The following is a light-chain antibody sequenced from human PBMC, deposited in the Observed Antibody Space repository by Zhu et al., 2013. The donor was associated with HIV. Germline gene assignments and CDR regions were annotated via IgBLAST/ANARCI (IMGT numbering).Light chain of an antibody. J-gene: IGKJ1*01. CDR2: GAS. CDR1: QSVSSSY. CDR3: QQYGVSPWT. V-gene: IGKV3-20*01. Sequence: EIVLTQTPGTLSLSPGERATLSCRASQSVSSSYLAWYQQKPGQAPRLLIYGASNRATDIPDRFSGSGSGTDFTLTISRLEPQDFAVYYCQQYGVSPWTFGQGTKVEI.